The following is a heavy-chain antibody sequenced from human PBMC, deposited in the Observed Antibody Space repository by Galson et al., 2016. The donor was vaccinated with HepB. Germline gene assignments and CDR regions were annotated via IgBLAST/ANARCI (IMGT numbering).Heavy chain of an antibody. D-gene: IGHD3-22*01. CDR3: ARSTRGYHD. CDR2: ISYDGSNK. J-gene: IGHJ4*02. Sequence: SLRLSCAASGFTFNTYAMHWVRQAPGRGLEWVAVISYDGSNKHYADSVEGRLTISRDNSKSTLYLQMNSLTAEDTAVYYCARSTRGYHDWGQGTLVTVSS. V-gene: IGHV3-30-3*01. CDR1: GFTFNTYA.